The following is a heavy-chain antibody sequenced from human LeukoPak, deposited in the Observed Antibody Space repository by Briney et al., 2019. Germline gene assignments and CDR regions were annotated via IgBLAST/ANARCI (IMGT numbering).Heavy chain of an antibody. V-gene: IGHV3-23*01. CDR2: ISGSGGST. Sequence: PGGSLRLSCAASGFTFSSYAMSWVRQAPGKGLEWVSAISGSGGSTYYADSVKGRFTISRDNSKNTLYVEMNSLRAEDTAVYYCAKDFGGRACSSTSCYVSDYYYGMDVWGQGTTVTVSS. CDR3: AKDFGGRACSSTSCYVSDYYYGMDV. CDR1: GFTFSSYA. J-gene: IGHJ6*02. D-gene: IGHD2-2*01.